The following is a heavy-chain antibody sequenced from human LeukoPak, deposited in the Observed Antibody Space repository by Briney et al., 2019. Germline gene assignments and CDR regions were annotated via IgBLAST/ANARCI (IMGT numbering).Heavy chain of an antibody. D-gene: IGHD3-10*01. CDR3: ARGVWFGELLSYFDY. Sequence: GGSLRHSCAASGFTFSSYAMHWVRQAPGKGLEWVAVISYDGSNKYYADSVKGRFTISRDNSKNTLYLQMNSLRAEDTAVYYCARGVWFGELLSYFDYWGQGTLVTVSS. CDR1: GFTFSSYA. J-gene: IGHJ4*02. CDR2: ISYDGSNK. V-gene: IGHV3-30*04.